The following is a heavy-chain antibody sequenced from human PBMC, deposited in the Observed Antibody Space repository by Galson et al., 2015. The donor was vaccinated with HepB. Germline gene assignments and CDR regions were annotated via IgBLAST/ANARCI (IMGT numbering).Heavy chain of an antibody. Sequence: SLRLSCAASGFTFSDYYMSWIRQAPGKGLEWVSYISSSSSYTNYADSVKGRFTISRDNAKNSLYLQMNSLRAEDTAVYYCARDHVVTSFDYWGQGTLVTVSS. D-gene: IGHD4-23*01. V-gene: IGHV3-11*05. CDR3: ARDHVVTSFDY. CDR1: GFTFSDYY. CDR2: ISSSSSYT. J-gene: IGHJ4*02.